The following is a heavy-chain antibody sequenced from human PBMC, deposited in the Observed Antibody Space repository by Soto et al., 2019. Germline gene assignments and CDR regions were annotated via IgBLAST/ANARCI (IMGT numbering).Heavy chain of an antibody. J-gene: IGHJ4*02. CDR2: ISSSSTYI. D-gene: IGHD3-9*01. CDR3: AKVTGYYVDH. V-gene: IGHV3-21*04. Sequence: EVQVVESGGGLVKPGGSLRLSCAASGFTFSSHSMNWVRQAPGKGLEWVSTISSSSTYIYYAVSVKGRFTISRDNAKNSLYLQMTSLRADDMAVYYCAKVTGYYVDHWGQGTLFTVSS. CDR1: GFTFSSHS.